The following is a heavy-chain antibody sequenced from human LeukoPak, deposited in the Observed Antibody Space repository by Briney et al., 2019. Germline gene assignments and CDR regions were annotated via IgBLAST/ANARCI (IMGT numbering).Heavy chain of an antibody. CDR2: INPNSGGT. V-gene: IGHV1-2*02. CDR1: GYTFTGYY. CDR3: ARGVDYYDSSGYLGY. J-gene: IGHJ4*02. Sequence: ASVKVSCKASGYTFTGYYMHWVRQAPGQGLEWMGWINPNSGGTNCAQKFQGRVTMTRDTSISTAYMELSRLRSDDTAVYYCARGVDYYDSSGYLGYWGQGTLVTVSS. D-gene: IGHD3-22*01.